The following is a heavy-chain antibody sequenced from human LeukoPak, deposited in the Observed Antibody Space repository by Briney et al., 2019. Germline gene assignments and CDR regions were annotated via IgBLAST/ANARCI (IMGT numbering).Heavy chain of an antibody. CDR3: ASRFTARQLVPADYYHMDV. D-gene: IGHD6-13*01. J-gene: IGHJ6*03. V-gene: IGHV1-69*05. Sequence: ASVKVSCKASGVSFRDYTINWVRQAPGQGLEWMGAIIPISGTTNYAQRLQGRVTLTMDDSATTAFMEMSSLRSEDTAVYYCASRFTARQLVPADYYHMDVWDKGTTVFVSS. CDR2: IIPISGTT. CDR1: GVSFRDYT.